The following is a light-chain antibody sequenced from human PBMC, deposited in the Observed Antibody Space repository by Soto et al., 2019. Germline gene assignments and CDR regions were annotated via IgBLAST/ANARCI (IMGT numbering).Light chain of an antibody. V-gene: IGKV3-20*01. Sequence: IALTQSPGTLSLSPGDTATLSCRASYRVGSNYLAWYQQRPGQAPRLLIYGASSRAPGVPDKFRGSGSGTDFPLTISSLGPEDFAVYYCQQYGRSPTTFGQGTKLEI. J-gene: IGKJ2*01. CDR1: YRVGSNY. CDR2: GAS. CDR3: QQYGRSPTT.